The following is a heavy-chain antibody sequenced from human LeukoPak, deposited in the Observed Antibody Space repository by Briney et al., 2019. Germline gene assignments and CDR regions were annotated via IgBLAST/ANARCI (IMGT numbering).Heavy chain of an antibody. CDR2: ISGSGSST. Sequence: PGGSLRLSCVASGFTFSSYAMTWVRQAPGKGLEWVSLISGSGSSTYYADSVKGRFTISRDNSKNTLYLQMNSLRVEDTAVYYCAKGRGDCSSTSCYRAAFDIWGQGTMVTVSS. D-gene: IGHD2-2*02. V-gene: IGHV3-23*01. J-gene: IGHJ3*02. CDR3: AKGRGDCSSTSCYRAAFDI. CDR1: GFTFSSYA.